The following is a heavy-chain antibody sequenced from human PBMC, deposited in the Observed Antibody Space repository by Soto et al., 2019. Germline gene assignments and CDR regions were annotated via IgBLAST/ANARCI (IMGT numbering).Heavy chain of an antibody. D-gene: IGHD2-2*01. CDR1: GGSISSSNW. J-gene: IGHJ3*02. CDR3: ARRLMLGYCSSTSCSDAFDI. Sequence: SETLSLTCAVSGGSISSSNWWSWVRQPPGKGLEWIGEIYHSGSTNYNPSLKSRVTISVDKSKNQFSLKLSSVTAADTAVYYCARRLMLGYCSSTSCSDAFDIWGQGTMVTVSS. V-gene: IGHV4-4*02. CDR2: IYHSGST.